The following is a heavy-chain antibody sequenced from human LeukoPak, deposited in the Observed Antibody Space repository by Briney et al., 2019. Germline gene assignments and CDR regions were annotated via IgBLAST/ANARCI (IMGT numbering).Heavy chain of an antibody. Sequence: SVKVSCKASGGTFSSYAVSWVRQAPGQGLEWMGGIIPIFGTANYAQKFQGRVTITADESTSTAYMELSSLRSEDTAVYYCATRVGATYYFDYWGQGTLVTVSS. J-gene: IGHJ4*02. CDR2: IIPIFGTA. D-gene: IGHD1-26*01. CDR3: ATRVGATYYFDY. CDR1: GGTFSSYA. V-gene: IGHV1-69*13.